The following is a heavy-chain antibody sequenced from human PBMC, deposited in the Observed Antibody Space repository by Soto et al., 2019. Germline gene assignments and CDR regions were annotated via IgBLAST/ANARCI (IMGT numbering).Heavy chain of an antibody. D-gene: IGHD3-3*01. J-gene: IGHJ4*02. CDR1: GGSISSGGYY. CDR2: IYYSGST. V-gene: IGHV4-31*03. CDR3: ARAPSRFLAFDY. Sequence: SETLSLTCTVSGGSISSGGYYWSWIRQHPGKGLEWIGYIYYSGSTYYNPSLKSRVTISVDTSKNQFSLKLSSVAAADTAVYYCARAPSRFLAFDYWGQGTLVTVSS.